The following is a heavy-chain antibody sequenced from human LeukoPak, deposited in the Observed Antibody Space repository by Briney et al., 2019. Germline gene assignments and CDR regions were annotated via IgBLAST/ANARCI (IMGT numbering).Heavy chain of an antibody. D-gene: IGHD2-8*02. Sequence: PGGSLRLSCAASGFTFSDYAMSWVRQAPGKGLEWVSTVSSSGAGTYYADSVKGRFTISRDDSKNTLYLQMKNLRAEDTAIYYCATYRQVLLPFESWGQGTLVTVSS. CDR3: ATYRQVLLPFES. CDR1: GFTFSDYA. J-gene: IGHJ4*02. CDR2: VSSSGAGT. V-gene: IGHV3-23*01.